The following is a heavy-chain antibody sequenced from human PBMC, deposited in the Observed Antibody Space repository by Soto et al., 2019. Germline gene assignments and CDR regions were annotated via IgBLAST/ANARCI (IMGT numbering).Heavy chain of an antibody. V-gene: IGHV1-18*01. CDR3: XXXXXXXTSPKNAFDI. Sequence: QVQLVQSGPEVKKPGASVKVSCKASGYTFTSYGIAWVRQAPGQGLEWMGWISTYNGNPNYAQKLQGRVTMTTDTSTSTAXXXLXSLRSXXXXXXXXXXXXXXXTSPKNAFDIWGQGTVVTVSS. CDR2: ISTYNGNP. J-gene: IGHJ3*02. CDR1: GYTFTSYG.